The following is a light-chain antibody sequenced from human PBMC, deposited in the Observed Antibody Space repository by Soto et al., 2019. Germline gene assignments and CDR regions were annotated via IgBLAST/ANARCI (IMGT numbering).Light chain of an antibody. CDR2: DVT. Sequence: QSALTQPASVSGSPGQSITISCTGTSSDVCGYNHVSWYQQHPGKAPKLMIYDVTDRPSGVSNRFSCSKSGNTASLAISGLQAEDEADYYCNSYTSTNTLVFGGGTKLTVL. J-gene: IGLJ2*01. CDR3: NSYTSTNTLV. CDR1: SSDVCGYNH. V-gene: IGLV2-14*03.